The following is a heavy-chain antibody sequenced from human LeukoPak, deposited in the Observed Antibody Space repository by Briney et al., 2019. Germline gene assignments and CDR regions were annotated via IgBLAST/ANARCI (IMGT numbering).Heavy chain of an antibody. D-gene: IGHD3-9*01. Sequence: ASVKVPCKASGYTFTGYYMHWVRQAPGQGLEWMGWINPNSGGTNYAQKFQGRVTMTRDTSISTAYMELSRLRSDDTAVYYCARDVGFMVYDILTGYAPPDYYGMDVWGQGTTVTVSS. CDR3: ARDVGFMVYDILTGYAPPDYYGMDV. J-gene: IGHJ6*02. CDR1: GYTFTGYY. CDR2: INPNSGGT. V-gene: IGHV1-2*02.